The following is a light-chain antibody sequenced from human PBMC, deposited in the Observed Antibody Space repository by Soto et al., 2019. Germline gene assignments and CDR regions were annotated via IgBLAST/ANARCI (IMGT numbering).Light chain of an antibody. CDR3: QKYYSRVT. CDR2: KVS. J-gene: IGKJ1*01. Sequence: DIQMTQSPSTLSASVGDRVTITCRANQSISSWLAWYQRRPGKAPRLLISKVSSLESGVPSRFSGGGFGTEFALTISSLQPDDFATYYCQKYYSRVTFGQGTTVEIK. V-gene: IGKV1-5*03. CDR1: QSISSW.